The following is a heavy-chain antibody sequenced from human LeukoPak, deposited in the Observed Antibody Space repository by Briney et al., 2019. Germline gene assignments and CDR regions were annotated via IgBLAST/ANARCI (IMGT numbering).Heavy chain of an antibody. Sequence: GASVKVSCKASGYTFTSYGISWVRQAPGQGLEWMGWISAYNGNTNYAQKLQGRVTMTTDTSTSTAYMELRSLRSDDTAVYYCAGDGYDYVWGSYRNLKAYFDYWGQGTLVTVSS. CDR1: GYTFTSYG. V-gene: IGHV1-18*01. D-gene: IGHD3-16*02. CDR3: AGDGYDYVWGSYRNLKAYFDY. J-gene: IGHJ4*02. CDR2: ISAYNGNT.